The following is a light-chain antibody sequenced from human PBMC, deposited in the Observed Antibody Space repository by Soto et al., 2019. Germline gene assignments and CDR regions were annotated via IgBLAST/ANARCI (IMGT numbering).Light chain of an antibody. CDR3: QQXNNGPTYT. CDR2: GAS. CDR1: QSISSS. V-gene: IGKV3-15*01. J-gene: IGKJ2*01. Sequence: EIVMTQSPATLSVSPGERATLSCRASQSISSSLAWYQQKPGQAPRLLIYGASTRATGIPARFSGSGSGTEFTLTISSXQSEDFXVYXXQQXNNGPTYTFGQGTKLEIK.